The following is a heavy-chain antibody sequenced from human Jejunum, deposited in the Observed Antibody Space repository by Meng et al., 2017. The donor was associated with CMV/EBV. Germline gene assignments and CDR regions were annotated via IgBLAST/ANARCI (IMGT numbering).Heavy chain of an antibody. V-gene: IGHV1-46*01. CDR2: INPSNGDT. CDR3: ARGKAGGYFDY. D-gene: IGHD1-26*01. CDR1: GYTFTNYH. J-gene: IGHJ4*02. Sequence: SCKASGYTFTNYHIHWVRHAPGQGLEWMGIINPSNGDTVYAQKFQGRVTMTRDTSTSTVYMELSSLRSEDTAVYYCARGKAGGYFDYWGQGTLVTVSS.